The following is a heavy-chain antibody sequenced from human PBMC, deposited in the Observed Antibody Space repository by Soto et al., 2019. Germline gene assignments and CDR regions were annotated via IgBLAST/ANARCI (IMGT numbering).Heavy chain of an antibody. CDR1: GDSLGTAGYY. CDR2: IHKSGNT. D-gene: IGHD3-10*01. V-gene: IGHV4-31*03. CDR3: ARGLARRGIGASDN. J-gene: IGHJ4*02. Sequence: QVHLQESGPGLVKPSQTLSLTCNVSGDSLGTAGYYWNWIRQAPGKGLEWIGSIHKSGNTDYNPSLKGRLPPSKGQSDNLGFLRLSSGDAGEPAVYYCARGLARRGIGASDNWGPGTLVTVSS.